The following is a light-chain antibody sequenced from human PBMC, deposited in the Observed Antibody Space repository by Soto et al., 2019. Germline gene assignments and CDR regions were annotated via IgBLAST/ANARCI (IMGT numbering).Light chain of an antibody. CDR2: GAS. CDR1: QSVSSN. Sequence: EIVMTQSPATLSVSPGERATISCRASQSVSSNLAWYQQKPGQAPRLLIYGASTRATGIPARFSGRGCGTEFSLTISSLHSEEVAVFCCQQYNTWAGITFSQGTRLEI. CDR3: QQYNTWAGIT. J-gene: IGKJ5*01. V-gene: IGKV3-15*01.